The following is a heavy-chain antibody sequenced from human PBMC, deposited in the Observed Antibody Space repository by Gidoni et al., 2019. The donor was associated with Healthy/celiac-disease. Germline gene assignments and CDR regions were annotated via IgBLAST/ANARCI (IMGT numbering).Heavy chain of an antibody. Sequence: QVQLVESGGGVVQPGRSLRLSCAASGFTFSSYGMHWVRQAPGKGPEWVAVISYDGSNKHYADSVKGRFTISRDNSKNTLYLQMNSLRAEDTAVYYCARDGYYYGSGSSYYYYGMDVWGQGTTVTVSS. V-gene: IGHV3-30*03. CDR2: ISYDGSNK. CDR1: GFTFSSYG. CDR3: ARDGYYYGSGSSYYYYGMDV. J-gene: IGHJ6*02. D-gene: IGHD3-10*01.